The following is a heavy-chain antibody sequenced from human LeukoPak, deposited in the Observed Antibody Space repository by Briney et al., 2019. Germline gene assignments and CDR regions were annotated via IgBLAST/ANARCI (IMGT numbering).Heavy chain of an antibody. J-gene: IGHJ6*03. CDR1: GGTFSSYA. CDR2: IIPIFGTA. D-gene: IGHD7-27*01. V-gene: IGHV1-69*13. Sequence: GASVKVSCKASGGTFSSYAISWVRQAPGQGLEWMGGIIPIFGTANYAQKFQGRVTITADESTSTAYMELSSLRSEDTAVYYCARVGTGASYYYYMDVWGKGTTVTVSS. CDR3: ARVGTGASYYYYMDV.